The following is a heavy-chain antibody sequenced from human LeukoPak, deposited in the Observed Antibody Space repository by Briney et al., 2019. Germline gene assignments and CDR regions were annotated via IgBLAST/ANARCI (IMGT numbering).Heavy chain of an antibody. CDR2: IYPGDSDI. D-gene: IGHD3-3*01. CDR3: AIGDFWSGYPAPYFDY. CDR1: GYSFTSYW. J-gene: IGHJ4*02. Sequence: GESLKISCKGSGYSFTSYWIGWVRQMPGKGLEWMGIIYPGDSDIRYSPSFQGQVTISADKSISTAYLQWSSLKASDTAMYYCAIGDFWSGYPAPYFDYWGQGTLVTVSS. V-gene: IGHV5-51*01.